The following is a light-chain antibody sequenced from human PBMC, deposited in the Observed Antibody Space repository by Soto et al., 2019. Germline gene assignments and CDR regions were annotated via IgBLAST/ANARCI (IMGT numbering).Light chain of an antibody. CDR3: RQYGSSPFT. CDR1: QSVSSTF. CDR2: AAS. V-gene: IGKV3-20*01. Sequence: EIVLTQSPGTLSLSAGERATLSCRASQSVSSTFLAWYQQKPGQAPRLLIYAASSRATGIPDRFSGSGSGTDFTLTISRLEPEDFAVYYCRQYGSSPFTLGPGTKVDIK. J-gene: IGKJ3*01.